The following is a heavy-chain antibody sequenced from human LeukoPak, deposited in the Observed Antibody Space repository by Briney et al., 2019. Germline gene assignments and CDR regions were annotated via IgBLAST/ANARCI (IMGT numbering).Heavy chain of an antibody. CDR2: IYYSGST. V-gene: IGHV4-59*01. CDR3: ARVGRQWLVTDY. CDR1: GGSISSYY. J-gene: IGHJ4*02. Sequence: SETLSLTCTVSGGSISSYYWSWIRQPPGKGLEWIGYIYYSGSTNYNPSLKSRVTISVDTSKNQFSLKLSSVTAADTAVYYCARVGRQWLVTDYWGQGTRVTVSS. D-gene: IGHD6-19*01.